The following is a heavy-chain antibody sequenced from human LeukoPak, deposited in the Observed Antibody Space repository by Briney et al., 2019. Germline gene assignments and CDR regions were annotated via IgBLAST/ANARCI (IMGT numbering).Heavy chain of an antibody. V-gene: IGHV1-2*02. CDR2: INPNSGGT. Sequence: GASVKVSCKASGYTFTSYGISWVRQAPGQGLEWMGWINPNSGGTNYAQKFQGRVTMTRDTSISTAYMELSRLRSDDTAVYYCARDRVPSPITMVRGRSYYFDYWGQGTLVTVSS. CDR1: GYTFTSYG. J-gene: IGHJ4*02. CDR3: ARDRVPSPITMVRGRSYYFDY. D-gene: IGHD3-10*01.